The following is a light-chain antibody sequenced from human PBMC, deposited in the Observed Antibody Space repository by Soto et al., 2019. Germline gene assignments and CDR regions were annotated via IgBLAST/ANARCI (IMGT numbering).Light chain of an antibody. Sequence: QSVLTQPPSVSGAPGQRVTISCTASSSNIGAGYDVQWYQQLPGTAPKLLIYGNTNRPSGVPDRFSGSKSGTSASLAITGLQAEDEADYYCQSYDSSLSAWVFGGGTKLTVL. CDR2: GNT. V-gene: IGLV1-40*01. J-gene: IGLJ3*02. CDR1: SSNIGAGYD. CDR3: QSYDSSLSAWV.